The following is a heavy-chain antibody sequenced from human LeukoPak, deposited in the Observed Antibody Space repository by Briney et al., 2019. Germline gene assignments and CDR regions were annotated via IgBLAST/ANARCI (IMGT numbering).Heavy chain of an antibody. Sequence: ASVKVSCKASGYTFTCCYMHWVRQAPGQGLEWMGIINPTGGSTSYAQKFQGRVTMTRDTSTSTVFMELSSLRSEDTALYYCTRSAVVGAPGDFDYWGQGTLVTVSS. J-gene: IGHJ4*02. CDR3: TRSAVVGAPGDFDY. CDR2: INPTGGST. CDR1: GYTFTCCY. D-gene: IGHD1-26*01. V-gene: IGHV1-46*03.